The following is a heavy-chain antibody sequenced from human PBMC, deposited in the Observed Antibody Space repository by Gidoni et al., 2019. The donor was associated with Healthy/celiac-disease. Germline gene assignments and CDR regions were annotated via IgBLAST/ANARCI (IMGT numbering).Heavy chain of an antibody. CDR1: GGSISSSSYY. CDR3: ARQGGYSYGIDY. D-gene: IGHD5-18*01. Sequence: GGSISSSSYYWGWIRQPPGKGLEWIGSIYYSGGTYYNPSLKSRVTISVDTSKNQFYLKLISVTAADTAVYYCARQGGYSYGIDYWGQGTLVTVSS. V-gene: IGHV4-39*01. J-gene: IGHJ4*02. CDR2: IYYSGGT.